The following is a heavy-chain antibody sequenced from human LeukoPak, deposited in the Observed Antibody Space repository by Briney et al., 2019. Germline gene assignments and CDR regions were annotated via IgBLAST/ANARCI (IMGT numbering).Heavy chain of an antibody. D-gene: IGHD4-17*01. Sequence: ASVKVSCKASGYTLTSYGISWVRQAPGQGLEWMGWISAYNGNTNYAQKLQGRVTMTTDTSTSTAYMELRSLRSDDTAVYYCARVELDDYGDYYWYFDLWGRGTLVTVSS. CDR2: ISAYNGNT. CDR1: GYTLTSYG. V-gene: IGHV1-18*01. J-gene: IGHJ2*01. CDR3: ARVELDDYGDYYWYFDL.